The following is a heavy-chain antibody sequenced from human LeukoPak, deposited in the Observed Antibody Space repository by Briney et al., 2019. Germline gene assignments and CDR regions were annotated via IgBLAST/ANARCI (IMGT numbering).Heavy chain of an antibody. D-gene: IGHD3-3*01. CDR2: IYYSGST. CDR3: ARYDDFWTGNYYYYYMDV. V-gene: IGHV4-59*01. CDR1: GGSISSYY. J-gene: IGHJ6*03. Sequence: SETLSLTCTVSGGSISSYYWSWIRQPPGKGLEWIGYIYYSGSTNYNPSLKSRVTISVDTSKNQFSLKLSSVTAADTAVYYCARYDDFWTGNYYYYYMDVWGKGTTVTVSS.